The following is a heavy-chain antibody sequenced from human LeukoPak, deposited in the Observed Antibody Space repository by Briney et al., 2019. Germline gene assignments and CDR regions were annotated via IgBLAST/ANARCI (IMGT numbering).Heavy chain of an antibody. Sequence: GGSLRLSCAASGITFSRYSMNWVRQAPGKGLEWVSSISIGSTYIYYADSVKGRFTISRDNAKNSLYPQMNSLRAEDTAVYYCVGSDTIGYTPREWDYWYFDLWGRGTLVTVSS. CDR1: GITFSRYS. J-gene: IGHJ2*01. V-gene: IGHV3-21*01. D-gene: IGHD3-16*02. CDR2: ISIGSTYI. CDR3: VGSDTIGYTPREWDYWYFDL.